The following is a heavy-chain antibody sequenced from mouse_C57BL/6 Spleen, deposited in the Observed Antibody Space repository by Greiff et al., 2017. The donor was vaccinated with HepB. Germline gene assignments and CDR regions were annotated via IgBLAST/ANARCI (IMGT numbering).Heavy chain of an antibody. Sequence: EVKVVESGGGLVKPGGSLKLSCAASGFTFSSYAMSWVRQTPEKRLELVATISDGGSYTYYPDNVKGRFTISRDNAKNNLYLQMSHLKSEDTAMYYCARGGGYGNFPWFAYWGQGTLVTVSA. J-gene: IGHJ3*01. V-gene: IGHV5-4*03. D-gene: IGHD2-1*01. CDR1: GFTFSSYA. CDR3: ARGGGYGNFPWFAY. CDR2: ISDGGSYT.